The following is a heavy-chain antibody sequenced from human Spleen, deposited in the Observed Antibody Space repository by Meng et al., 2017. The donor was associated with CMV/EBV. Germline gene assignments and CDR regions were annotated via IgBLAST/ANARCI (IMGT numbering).Heavy chain of an antibody. CDR2: IYSGGST. CDR1: GFTVSSNY. CDR3: ASFGLLKGPLVYGMDV. V-gene: IGHV3-53*01. D-gene: IGHD3-3*01. J-gene: IGHJ6*02. Sequence: GGSLRLSCAASGFTVSSNYMSWVRQAPGKGLEWVSVIYSGGSTYYADSVKGRFTISRDNAKNTLYLQMNSLRAEDTAVYYCASFGLLKGPLVYGMDVWGQGTTVTVSS.